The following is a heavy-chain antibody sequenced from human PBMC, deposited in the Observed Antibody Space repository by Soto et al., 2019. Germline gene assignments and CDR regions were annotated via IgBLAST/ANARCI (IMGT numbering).Heavy chain of an antibody. V-gene: IGHV3-30-3*01. CDR3: ASLTFWSGSLPTFDY. CDR2: ISYDGSNK. D-gene: IGHD3-3*01. CDR1: GFTFSSYA. Sequence: QVQLVESGGGVVQPGRSLRLSCAASGFTFSSYAMHWVRQAPGKGLEWVAVISYDGSNKYYADSVKGRFTISRDNSKNTLYLQMNSLRAEDTAVYYCASLTFWSGSLPTFDYWGPGTLVTVSS. J-gene: IGHJ4*02.